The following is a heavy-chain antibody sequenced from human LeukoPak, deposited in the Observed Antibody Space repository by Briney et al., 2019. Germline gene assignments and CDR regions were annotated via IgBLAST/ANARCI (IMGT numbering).Heavy chain of an antibody. CDR3: AKDLGYTFGSTYYFDC. Sequence: GGPLRLSCAASGFTFSTYAMSWVRQAPGKGLEWVSSISGSDGSTYYADSVKGRFTISRDNSNNTLYLQMNSLRAEDTAVYYCAKDLGYTFGSTYYFDCWGQGTLVTVSS. J-gene: IGHJ4*02. CDR1: GFTFSTYA. CDR2: ISGSDGST. D-gene: IGHD5-18*01. V-gene: IGHV3-23*01.